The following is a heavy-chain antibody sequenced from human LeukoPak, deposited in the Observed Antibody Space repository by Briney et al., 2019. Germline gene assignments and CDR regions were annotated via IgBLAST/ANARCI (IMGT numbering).Heavy chain of an antibody. CDR3: ATRSATPMIAAGSEGAFDI. CDR2: ISSSGSTI. CDR1: GFTFSDYY. D-gene: IGHD3-22*01. V-gene: IGHV3-11*04. J-gene: IGHJ3*02. Sequence: GGSLRLSCAASGFTFSDYYMSWIRQAPGKGLEWVSYISSSGSTIYYADSVKGRFTISRDNAKNSLYLQMNSLRAEDTAVYYCATRSATPMIAAGSEGAFDIWGQGTMVTVSS.